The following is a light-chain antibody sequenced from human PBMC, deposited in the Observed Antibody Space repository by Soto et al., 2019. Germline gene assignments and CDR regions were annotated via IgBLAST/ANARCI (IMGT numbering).Light chain of an antibody. CDR3: AAWDDTLNGVV. CDR1: SSNIGSNS. Sequence: QSVLTQPPSASGTPGQRVTISCSGSSSNIGSNSVNWYQQLPGTAPKLLMYSSNQRPSGVPDRFSGAKSGTSASLASSGLQSGDVRVFYCAAWDDTLNGVVFGGGTKLTVL. J-gene: IGLJ2*01. CDR2: SSN. V-gene: IGLV1-44*01.